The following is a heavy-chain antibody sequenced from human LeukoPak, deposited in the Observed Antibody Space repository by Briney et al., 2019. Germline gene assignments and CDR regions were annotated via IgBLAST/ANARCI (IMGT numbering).Heavy chain of an antibody. CDR1: GITFSSYA. Sequence: GGSLRLSCAASGITFSSYAMHWVRQAPGKGLKWVAVISYDGSNKDYADSVKGRFTISRDNSKNTLYLQMNSLRAEDTAVYYCARDGYGDYAGFDYWGQGTLVTVSS. J-gene: IGHJ4*02. D-gene: IGHD4-17*01. CDR3: ARDGYGDYAGFDY. CDR2: ISYDGSNK. V-gene: IGHV3-30-3*01.